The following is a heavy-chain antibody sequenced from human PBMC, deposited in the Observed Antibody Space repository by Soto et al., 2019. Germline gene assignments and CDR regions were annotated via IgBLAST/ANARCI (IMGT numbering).Heavy chain of an antibody. V-gene: IGHV3-23*01. J-gene: IGHJ4*02. Sequence: EVQLLESGGGLVQHGGSLRLSCADSGFTFSSYAMSWVRQAPGKGLEWVSAISGSGGSTYYADSVKGRFTISRDNSKHTLLLRMNSRRAEDPAVSYCAKDWGAATLAFDYWGQGTLVTVSS. D-gene: IGHD2-15*01. CDR1: GFTFSSYA. CDR2: ISGSGGST. CDR3: AKDWGAATLAFDY.